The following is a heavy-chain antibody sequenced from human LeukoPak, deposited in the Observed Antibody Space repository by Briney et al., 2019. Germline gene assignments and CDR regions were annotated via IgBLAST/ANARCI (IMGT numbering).Heavy chain of an antibody. J-gene: IGHJ4*02. V-gene: IGHV4-59*01. CDR2: IYYGGST. CDR3: ARVDGDYFDY. CDR1: GGSISSYY. Sequence: PSETLSLTCTVSGGSISSYYWSWIRQPPGKGLEWIGYIYYGGSTNYNPSLKSRVTISVDTSKNQFSLKLSSVTAADTAVYYCARVDGDYFDYWGQGTLVTVSS. D-gene: IGHD4-17*01.